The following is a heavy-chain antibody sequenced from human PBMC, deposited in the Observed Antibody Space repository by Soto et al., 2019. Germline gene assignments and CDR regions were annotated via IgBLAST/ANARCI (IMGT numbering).Heavy chain of an antibody. CDR2: INHSGST. D-gene: IGHD6-13*01. J-gene: IGHJ4*02. CDR1: GGSFSGYY. V-gene: IGHV4-34*01. CDR3: ARGDPAAANENPFDY. Sequence: SETLSLTCAVYGGSFSGYYWSWIRQPPGKGLEWIGEINHSGSTNYNPSLKSRVTISVDTSKNQFSLKLSSVTAADTAVYYCARGDPAAANENPFDYWGQGTLVTVSS.